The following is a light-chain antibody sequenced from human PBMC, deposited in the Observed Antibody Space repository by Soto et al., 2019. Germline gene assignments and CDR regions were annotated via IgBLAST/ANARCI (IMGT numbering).Light chain of an antibody. J-gene: IGKJ2*01. CDR1: QSVSSGY. Sequence: ENVLTQSPDTVSPAAGNRSNLCSXXSQSVSSGYLAWYQQKPGQAPRLLIYGASTRATDIPDRFSGSGSGTDFTLTISRLELEDFAVYYCQQYGSSPYTFGQGTKVDI. V-gene: IGKV3-20*01. CDR3: QQYGSSPYT. CDR2: GAS.